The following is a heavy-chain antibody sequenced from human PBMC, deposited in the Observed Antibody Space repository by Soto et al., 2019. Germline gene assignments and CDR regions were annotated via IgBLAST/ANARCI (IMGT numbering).Heavy chain of an antibody. Sequence: QVQLVESGGGVVQPGRSLRLSCAASGFTFSSYGMHWVRQAPGKGLEWVAVISYDGSNKYYADSVKGRFTISRDNSKNTLYLQMNSLRAEDTAVYYCARESTYYDFWSGYYRSYYYGMDVWGQGTTVTVSS. CDR3: ARESTYYDFWSGYYRSYYYGMDV. CDR1: GFTFSSYG. D-gene: IGHD3-3*01. V-gene: IGHV3-30*03. J-gene: IGHJ6*02. CDR2: ISYDGSNK.